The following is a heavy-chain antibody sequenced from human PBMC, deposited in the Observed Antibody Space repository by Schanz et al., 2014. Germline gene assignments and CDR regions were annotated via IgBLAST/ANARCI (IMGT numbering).Heavy chain of an antibody. CDR2: IKEDGGKK. J-gene: IGHJ3*01. CDR1: GFTFTGHW. V-gene: IGHV3-7*01. Sequence: DVQLVESGGGLVQPGGSLRLSCAASGFTFTGHWMSWVRQAPGKGLEWVANIKEDGGKKYYADAVRGRFTISRDNAKNSLCLQLNSLTAEDTAVYHCARDSRYCTGVDCKGDAFDLWGQGTLVTVSS. D-gene: IGHD2-8*02. CDR3: ARDSRYCTGVDCKGDAFDL.